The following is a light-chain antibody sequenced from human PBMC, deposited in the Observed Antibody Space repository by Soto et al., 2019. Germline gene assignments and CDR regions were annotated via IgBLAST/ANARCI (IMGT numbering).Light chain of an antibody. CDR2: EVS. CDR3: SSKNNNALVL. V-gene: IGLV2-14*01. J-gene: IGLJ2*01. CDR1: SSDVGGYNY. Sequence: QSALTQPASVSGSPGQSITISCTGTSSDVGGYNYVSWYQQHPGKAPKLMIYEVSNRPSGVSNRFSGSKSGNTASLTISGLQGEDEADYYRSSKNNNALVLFGGGTQLTVL.